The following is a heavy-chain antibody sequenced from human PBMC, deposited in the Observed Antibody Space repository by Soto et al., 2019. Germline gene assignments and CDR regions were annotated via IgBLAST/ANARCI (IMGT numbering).Heavy chain of an antibody. J-gene: IGHJ4*01. CDR1: GGSISSGGYS. Sequence: SETLSLTSAVSGGSISSGGYSWSWIRQPPGKGLEWIGYIYHSGSTNHNPSLKSRVIISVDKSRNQFSLKLSSVTAADTAVYFCASHRGNTFGPYDDWGQGTQVTVSS. CDR2: IYHSGST. V-gene: IGHV4-30-2*01. D-gene: IGHD3-16*01. CDR3: ASHRGNTFGPYDD.